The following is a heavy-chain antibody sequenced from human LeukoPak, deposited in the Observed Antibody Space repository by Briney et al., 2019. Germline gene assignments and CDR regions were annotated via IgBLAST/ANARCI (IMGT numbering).Heavy chain of an antibody. Sequence: PGGSLRLSCVASGFAFSSFEMNWVRQAPGEGLEWVSYISSSGDTICYADSVKGRFTISRDNAKNSLYLQMNSLRAEDTAVYYCAGMGSCGYWGQGTLVTVSS. J-gene: IGHJ4*02. D-gene: IGHD5-18*01. V-gene: IGHV3-48*03. CDR3: AGMGSCGY. CDR1: GFAFSSFE. CDR2: ISSSGDTI.